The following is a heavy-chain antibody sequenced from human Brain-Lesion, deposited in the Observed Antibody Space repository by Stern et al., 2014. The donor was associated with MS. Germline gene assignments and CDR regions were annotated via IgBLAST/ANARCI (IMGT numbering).Heavy chain of an antibody. CDR1: GGSINTNNYY. CDR2: IYSSGST. Sequence: QLQLQESGPGLVKPSETLSLTCTVSGGSINTNNYYWGWIRQPPGKGLEWIGNIYSSGSTFYSPSLKSRVTMSVDPPKTKFSLKLSFVTAADTAVYYCARTGDDFGDYSLSYWGQGTLVTVSS. J-gene: IGHJ4*02. D-gene: IGHD4-17*01. V-gene: IGHV4-39*01. CDR3: ARTGDDFGDYSLSY.